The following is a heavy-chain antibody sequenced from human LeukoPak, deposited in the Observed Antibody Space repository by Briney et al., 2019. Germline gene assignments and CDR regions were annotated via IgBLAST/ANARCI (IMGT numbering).Heavy chain of an antibody. CDR2: IQSDGSRE. D-gene: IGHD3-10*01. V-gene: IGHV3-33*01. Sequence: QPGGSLRLSCATSGFIFSHFGMHWVRQAPGKGLEWVAAIQSDGSREYFADSVKGRSTISGDKSKGTMYLQIDTLRAEDTAVYYCARDSCLIKTCLDYWGQGTLVTVSS. CDR1: GFIFSHFG. J-gene: IGHJ4*02. CDR3: ARDSCLIKTCLDY.